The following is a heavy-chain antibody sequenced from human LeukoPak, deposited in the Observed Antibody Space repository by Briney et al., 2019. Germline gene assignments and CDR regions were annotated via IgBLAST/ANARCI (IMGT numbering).Heavy chain of an antibody. CDR2: IIPIFGTA. V-gene: IGHV1-69*05. D-gene: IGHD4-23*01. Sequence: LVKVSCKASGGTFSSYTISWVRQAPGQGLEWMGRIIPIFGTANYAQKFQGRVTITTDESTSTAYMELSSLTSEDTAVYYCARAFDYGGNYDYWGQGTLVTVSS. J-gene: IGHJ4*02. CDR1: GGTFSSYT. CDR3: ARAFDYGGNYDY.